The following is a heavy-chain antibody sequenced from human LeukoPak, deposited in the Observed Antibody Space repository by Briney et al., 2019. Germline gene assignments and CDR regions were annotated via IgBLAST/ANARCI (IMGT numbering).Heavy chain of an antibody. V-gene: IGHV4-39*01. D-gene: IGHD6-13*01. J-gene: IGHJ4*02. CDR2: IYYSGST. CDR1: GGSISGGKDF. Sequence: SETLSLTCTVSGGSISGGKDFWGGIRQPPGKGLEWIGSIYYSGSTYYNPSLKSRVTISVDTSRNEFSLQVRSVTAADTAVYYCARRGITYSTSFFEYWGQGTLVTVSS. CDR3: ARRGITYSTSFFEY.